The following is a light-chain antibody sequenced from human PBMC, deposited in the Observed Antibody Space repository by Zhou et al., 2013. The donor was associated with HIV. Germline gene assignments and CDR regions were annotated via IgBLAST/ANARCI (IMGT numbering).Light chain of an antibody. J-gene: IGKJ4*01. V-gene: IGKV3-20*01. Sequence: EIVLTQSPATLSLSPGERATLSCRASQSVSHYLAWYQHKPGQAPRLVIYDTSNRATGIPARFSGSGSGTDFTLTISRLEPEDFAVYYCQQYGGSFTFGGGTKVEI. CDR1: QSVSHY. CDR3: QQYGGSFT. CDR2: DTS.